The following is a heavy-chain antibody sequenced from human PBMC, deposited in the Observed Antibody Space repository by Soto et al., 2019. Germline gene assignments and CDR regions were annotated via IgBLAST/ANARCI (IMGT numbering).Heavy chain of an antibody. CDR3: ASSYGTSWYGDW. Sequence: QVQLVQSGAEVKKPGSSVKVSCRASGGTFNNYAVTWVRQAPGQGLEWMGGTIPISCTANYAQKFQGRVRITADESTNTVHMELSSLRSEDTAMYYCASSYGTSWYGDWWGQGTLVTVSS. CDR1: GGTFNNYA. V-gene: IGHV1-69*01. J-gene: IGHJ4*02. D-gene: IGHD6-13*01. CDR2: TIPISCTA.